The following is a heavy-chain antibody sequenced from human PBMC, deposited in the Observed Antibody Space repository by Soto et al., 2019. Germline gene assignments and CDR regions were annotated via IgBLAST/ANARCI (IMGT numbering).Heavy chain of an antibody. Sequence: QVQLVQSGAEVKKPGASVKVSCKASAYTFTSYGISWVRQAPGQGLEWMGWVSAYNGNRHYAQKLQGRVTMTTDTHATTANRDVSSARSDETAFYYCARDRGGFPDYWGQGTLVTVSS. CDR1: AYTFTSYG. CDR2: VSAYNGNR. D-gene: IGHD1-26*01. J-gene: IGHJ4*02. CDR3: ARDRGGFPDY. V-gene: IGHV1-18*01.